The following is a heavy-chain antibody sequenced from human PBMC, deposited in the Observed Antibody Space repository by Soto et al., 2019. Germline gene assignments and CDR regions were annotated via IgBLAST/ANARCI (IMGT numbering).Heavy chain of an antibody. CDR2: IYYSGST. D-gene: IGHD6-13*01. CDR1: GGSISSSGYY. J-gene: IGHJ5*02. CDR3: ARVGQQLAPRGWFDP. V-gene: IGHV4-31*03. Sequence: QVQLQESGPGLVKPSHTLSLTCTDSGGSISSSGYYWSWIRQHPGKGLEWIGYIYYSGSTYYNPSLKSRVTISVDTSKNHFSLKLSSVTAADTAVYYCARVGQQLAPRGWFDPWGQGTLVTVSS.